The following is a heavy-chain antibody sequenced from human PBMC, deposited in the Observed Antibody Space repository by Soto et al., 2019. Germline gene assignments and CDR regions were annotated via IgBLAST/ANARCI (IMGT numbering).Heavy chain of an antibody. CDR3: ARQEIYVVVPAAIWVRGYYYGMDV. D-gene: IGHD2-2*01. CDR2: INHSGST. J-gene: IGHJ6*02. Sequence: KTSETLSLTCAVYGGSFSGYYWSWIRQPPGKGLEWIGEINHSGSTNYNPSLKSRVTISVDTSKNQFSLKLSSVTAADTAVYYCARQEIYVVVPAAIWVRGYYYGMDVWGQGTTVTVSS. V-gene: IGHV4-34*01. CDR1: GGSFSGYY.